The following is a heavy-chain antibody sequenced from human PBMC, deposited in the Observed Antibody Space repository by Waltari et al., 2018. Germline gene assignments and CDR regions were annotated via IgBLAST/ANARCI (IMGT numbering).Heavy chain of an antibody. Sequence: VDLVQSGGCLVQPGRSLTLSCRVSGFPFRSSGPRWFRQAPWKGLEWVGFIRPQAYIDPTKYAAPVRGRFHISRDDSESIAYLQMNSLKKEDTAVYYCAKSLDATTMTASDYWGQGTLVTVSS. V-gene: IGHV3-49*03. CDR2: IRPQAYIDPT. CDR1: GFPFRSSG. J-gene: IGHJ4*02. CDR3: AKSLDATTMTASDY.